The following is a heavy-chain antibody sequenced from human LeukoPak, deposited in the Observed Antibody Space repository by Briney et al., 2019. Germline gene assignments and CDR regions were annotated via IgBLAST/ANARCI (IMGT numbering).Heavy chain of an antibody. CDR2: IYYSGST. Sequence: PSETLSLTCTVSGGSISSSSYYWGWIRQPPGKGLEWNGSIYYSGSTYYNPSLKSRVTISVDTSKNQFSLKPSSVTAADTAVYYCARSPSTPFAFDYWGQGTLVTVSS. CDR3: ARSPSTPFAFDY. J-gene: IGHJ4*02. V-gene: IGHV4-39*07. CDR1: GGSISSSSYY. D-gene: IGHD3-3*01.